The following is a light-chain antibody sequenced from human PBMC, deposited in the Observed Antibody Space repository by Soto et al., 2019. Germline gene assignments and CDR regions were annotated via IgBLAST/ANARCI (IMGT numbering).Light chain of an antibody. CDR1: SSDVGGYNY. CDR2: EVS. V-gene: IGLV2-8*01. J-gene: IGLJ2*01. CDR3: SSYAGSNVVV. Sequence: QSALTQPPSASGSPGQSVTISCTGTSSDVGGYNYVSWYQQHQGKAPKLMIYEVSKRPSGVPDRFSGSKSGNTASLTVSGLQAEDEADYYCSSYAGSNVVVFGGGTKLTVL.